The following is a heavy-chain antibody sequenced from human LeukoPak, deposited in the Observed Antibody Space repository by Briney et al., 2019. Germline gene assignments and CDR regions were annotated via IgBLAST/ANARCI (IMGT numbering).Heavy chain of an antibody. CDR3: ARERRSAVNDY. J-gene: IGHJ4*02. D-gene: IGHD2-15*01. Sequence: SETLSLTCAVYGGSLTDYYWNWIRQPPGKGLEWIGEIHHNGSTNCNPSLKSRVIMSLDTSKNQFSLNLNSVTAADTAVYYCARERRSAVNDYWGQGTLVTVSS. CDR2: IHHNGST. CDR1: GGSLTDYY. V-gene: IGHV4-34*01.